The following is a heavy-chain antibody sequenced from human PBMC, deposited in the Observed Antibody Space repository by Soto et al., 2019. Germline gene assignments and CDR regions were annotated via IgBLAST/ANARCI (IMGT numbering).Heavy chain of an antibody. J-gene: IGHJ6*02. V-gene: IGHV3-11*01. CDR2: ISNSGSTI. CDR1: GFTFSDYY. CDR3: ARRKAWTGEWLSLYAPGMDV. D-gene: IGHD3-22*01. Sequence: QVQLVESGGGLVKPGGSLRLSCAASGFTFSDYYMSWIRQAPGKGLEWVSYISNSGSTIYFADSVKGRFTISRDNAKTSLYLQMNSLRAEDTAVYYCARRKAWTGEWLSLYAPGMDVWGQGTTVTVSS.